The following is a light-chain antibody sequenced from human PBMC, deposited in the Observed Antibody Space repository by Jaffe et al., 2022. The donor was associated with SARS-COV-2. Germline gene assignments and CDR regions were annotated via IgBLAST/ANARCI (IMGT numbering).Light chain of an antibody. Sequence: QSVLTQPPSVSGAPGQKVTISCTGSSSDIGAGHDVHWYKQLPGTAPKLLIHGDTNRPMGVPDRFSVSKSGTSASLAITGLQAEDEADYYCQSYDSSLSTYVFGTGTKVTVL. V-gene: IGLV1-40*01. J-gene: IGLJ1*01. CDR2: GDT. CDR1: SSDIGAGHD. CDR3: QSYDSSLSTYV.